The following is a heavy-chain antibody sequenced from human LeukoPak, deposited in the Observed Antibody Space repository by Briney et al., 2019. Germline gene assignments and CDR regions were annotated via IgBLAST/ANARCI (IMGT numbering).Heavy chain of an antibody. CDR1: GGSFSGYY. CDR3: ARDLVTVTKGFDI. CDR2: ISYIGST. J-gene: IGHJ3*02. D-gene: IGHD4-17*01. Sequence: SETLSLTCAVYGGSFSGYYWSWIRQPPGKGLEWTGYISYIGSTNYNPSLKSRVTTSIDTSKNQFSLKLSSVTAADTAVYYCARDLVTVTKGFDIWGQGTMVSVSS. V-gene: IGHV4-59*01.